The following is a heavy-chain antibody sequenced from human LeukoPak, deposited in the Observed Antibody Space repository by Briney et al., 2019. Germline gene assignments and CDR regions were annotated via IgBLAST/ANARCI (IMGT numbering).Heavy chain of an antibody. Sequence: GESLQISCQGSGSHFPIYWIGWVRRLPGQGLEWMGIIYPDDSNTIYGPSFQGQVTISADKSINTAYLEWSSLKASDTAIYYCARQGAAGKYYYYYMDVWGKGTTVTVSS. J-gene: IGHJ6*03. CDR3: ARQGAAGKYYYYYMDV. CDR1: GSHFPIYW. D-gene: IGHD6-13*01. V-gene: IGHV5-51*01. CDR2: IYPDDSNT.